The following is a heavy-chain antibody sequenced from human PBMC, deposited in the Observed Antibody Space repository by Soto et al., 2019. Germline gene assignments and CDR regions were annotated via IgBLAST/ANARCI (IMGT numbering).Heavy chain of an antibody. V-gene: IGHV1-8*01. CDR2: MEPSSGKT. Sequence: QVQLVQSGAEVREPGASVKVSCKASGYSFTSLDINWVRQTAGQGLEWMGWMEPSSGKTGYAQQFHDRVTKTTDTSINTAYMEPTTLTSDDTAFYFCARGVTAGVDYWGQGTLVTVSS. CDR1: GYSFTSLD. D-gene: IGHD2-21*02. J-gene: IGHJ4*02. CDR3: ARGVTAGVDY.